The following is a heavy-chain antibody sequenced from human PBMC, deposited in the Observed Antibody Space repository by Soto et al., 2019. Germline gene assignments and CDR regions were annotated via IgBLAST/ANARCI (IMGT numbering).Heavy chain of an antibody. Sequence: PGGSLRLSCSASGFTFSRFAMHWFRQSPGKGLVWVSRVSDDGSVTNYADSVEGRFTISRDNAKNTLYLQMNSLRDEDTAVYFCTRGASGYGNFDSWGQGTLVTVSS. V-gene: IGHV3-74*01. CDR3: TRGASGYGNFDS. J-gene: IGHJ4*02. D-gene: IGHD5-12*01. CDR2: VSDDGSVT. CDR1: GFTFSRFA.